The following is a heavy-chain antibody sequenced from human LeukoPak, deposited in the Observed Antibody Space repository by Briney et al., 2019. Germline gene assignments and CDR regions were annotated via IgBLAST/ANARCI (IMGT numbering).Heavy chain of an antibody. CDR3: ARDILTGYYDY. D-gene: IGHD3-9*01. J-gene: IGHJ4*02. Sequence: PGRSLRLSCAASGFTFSSYAMHWVRQAPGKGLEWVAVISYDGSNKYYAGSVKGRFTISRDNSKNTLYLQMNSLRAEDTAVYYCARDILTGYYDYWGQGTLVTVSS. V-gene: IGHV3-30*04. CDR1: GFTFSSYA. CDR2: ISYDGSNK.